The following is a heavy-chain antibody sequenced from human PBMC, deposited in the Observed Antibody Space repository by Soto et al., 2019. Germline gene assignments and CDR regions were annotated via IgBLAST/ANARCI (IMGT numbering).Heavy chain of an antibody. D-gene: IGHD4-4*01. V-gene: IGHV1-69*12. CDR2: IIPLFRTP. Sequence: QVQLVQSGAEMKEPGSSVKVSCKTSGGTFSSSAISWLRQAPGQGLEWMGGIIPLFRTPDYAQKFQGRVTIAADESTSTAYMELSSLRSEDTAVYYWARDNDRLQLGGNYYYVLEVWCQGTTMTVSS. CDR1: GGTFSSSA. CDR3: ARDNDRLQLGGNYYYVLEV. J-gene: IGHJ6*02.